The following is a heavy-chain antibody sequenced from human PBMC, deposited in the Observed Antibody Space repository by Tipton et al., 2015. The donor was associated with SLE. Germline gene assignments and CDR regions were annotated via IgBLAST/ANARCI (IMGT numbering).Heavy chain of an antibody. CDR1: GFTFSNYW. CDR2: IRDDGNEE. Sequence: SLRLSCAASGFTFSNYWMTWVRQAPGKGLEWVAFIRDDGNEEYYADSVKGRFTISRDNSKNTLYLQMNSLRAEDTAVYYCAKEKGIAAAGLNYWGQGSLVTVSS. D-gene: IGHD6-13*01. J-gene: IGHJ4*02. CDR3: AKEKGIAAAGLNY. V-gene: IGHV3-30*02.